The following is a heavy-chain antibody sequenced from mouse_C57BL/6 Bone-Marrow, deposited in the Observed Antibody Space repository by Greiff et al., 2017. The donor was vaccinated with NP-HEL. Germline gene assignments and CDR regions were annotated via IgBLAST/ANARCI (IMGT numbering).Heavy chain of an antibody. Sequence: EVNVVESGGGLVQSGRSLRLSCATSGFTFSDFYMEWVRQAPGKGLEWIAASRNKANDYTTEYSASVKGRFIVSRDTSQSILYLQMNALRAEDTAIYYCARDKAGYFDYWGQGTTLTVSS. V-gene: IGHV7-1*01. CDR3: ARDKAGYFDY. CDR1: GFTFSDFY. CDR2: SRNKANDYTT. J-gene: IGHJ2*01.